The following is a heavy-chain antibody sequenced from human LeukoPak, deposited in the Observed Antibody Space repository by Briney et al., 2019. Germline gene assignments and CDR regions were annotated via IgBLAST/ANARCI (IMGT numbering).Heavy chain of an antibody. J-gene: IGHJ4*02. CDR2: IAPSSGTT. V-gene: IGHV1-46*01. CDR1: GYTFTSNY. D-gene: IGHD3-10*01. Sequence: VASVKVSCKASGYTFTSNYMHWVRQAPGQGLEWMGEIAPSSGTTSYAQKFQGRVTMTRDTSTSTLYMELSSLTSEDTAVYYCARASGSSAVPFDYWGQGTLVTVSS. CDR3: ARASGSSAVPFDY.